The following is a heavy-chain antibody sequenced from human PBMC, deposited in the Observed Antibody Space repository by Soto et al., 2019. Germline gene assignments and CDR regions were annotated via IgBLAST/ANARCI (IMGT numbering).Heavy chain of an antibody. J-gene: IGHJ6*02. CDR2: IYYSGST. CDR3: ARSNYDFWSGYSPYYYGMDV. V-gene: IGHV4-39*01. Sequence: PSETLSLTCTVSGGSISRSSYYWGWIRQPPGKGLEWIGSIYYSGSTYYNPSLKSRVTISVDTSKNQFSLKLSSVTAADTAVYYCARSNYDFWSGYSPYYYGMDVWGQGTTVTVS. D-gene: IGHD3-3*01. CDR1: GGSISRSSYY.